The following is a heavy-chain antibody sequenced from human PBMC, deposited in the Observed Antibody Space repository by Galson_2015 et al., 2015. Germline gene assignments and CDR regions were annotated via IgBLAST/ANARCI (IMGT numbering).Heavy chain of an antibody. V-gene: IGHV6-1*01. D-gene: IGHD5-24*01. CDR3: ARFHAETATLD. J-gene: IGHJ4*02. CDR2: TYSRS. CDR1: GDSVSSHVVG. Sequence: CAISGDSVSSHVVGWNWIRQSPSRGLEWLGRTYSRSLKSRVTISFDTSKRQFSLKVNSVTAADTAVYYCARFHAETATLDWGQGTLVTVSS.